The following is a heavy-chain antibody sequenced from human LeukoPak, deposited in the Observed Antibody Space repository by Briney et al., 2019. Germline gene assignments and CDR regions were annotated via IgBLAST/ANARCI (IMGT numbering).Heavy chain of an antibody. CDR3: ARDELWSFDY. D-gene: IGHD1-26*01. Sequence: PGGSLRLSCAASGFTFSTYPMNWVRQPPGKGLEWISNIRSDNNEIFYADSVRGRFINSRDNAKNSLYLQMNSLRVEDTAVYYCARDELWSFDYWGQGILVTVSS. J-gene: IGHJ4*02. V-gene: IGHV3-48*01. CDR1: GFTFSTYP. CDR2: IRSDNNEI.